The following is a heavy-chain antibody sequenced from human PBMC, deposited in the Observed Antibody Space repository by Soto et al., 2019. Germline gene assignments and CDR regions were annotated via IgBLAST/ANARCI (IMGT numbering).Heavy chain of an antibody. Sequence: ESLKISCPASGYTFTAYWIGWVRQVPGKGLDWMGIIYPANSDTRYSPSFQGQVTISADKSITTAYLQWSSLKASDTAIYYCASHSTGLYYFGMDVWGQGTTVTVSS. D-gene: IGHD2-2*01. CDR3: ASHSTGLYYFGMDV. J-gene: IGHJ6*02. CDR1: GYTFTAYW. CDR2: IYPANSDT. V-gene: IGHV5-51*01.